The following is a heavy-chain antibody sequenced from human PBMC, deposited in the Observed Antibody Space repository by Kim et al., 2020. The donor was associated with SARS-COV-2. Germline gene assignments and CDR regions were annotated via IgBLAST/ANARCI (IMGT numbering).Heavy chain of an antibody. V-gene: IGHV3-30*07. J-gene: IGHJ5*02. D-gene: IGHD3-9*01. CDR3: ARRDSRYDVLTGYVNWFDP. Sequence: KGRFTISRDDSNKTLYLQMSSLTTEDTAIYYCARRDSRYDVLTGYVNWFDPWGQGTLVTVSS.